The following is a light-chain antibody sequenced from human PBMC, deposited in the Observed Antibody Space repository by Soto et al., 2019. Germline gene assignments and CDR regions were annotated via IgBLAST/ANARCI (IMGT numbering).Light chain of an antibody. CDR2: GAS. V-gene: IGKV3-15*01. J-gene: IGKJ1*01. CDR3: QEYKSWPRT. Sequence: TVMTQSPATLSVSPGERATLSGRASQSISNSLAWYQQNPGQAPRLLIYGASSRATGIPARFSGSGSGTEFTLTISSLQSEDFAVYYCQEYKSWPRTFGQGTKVEIK. CDR1: QSISNS.